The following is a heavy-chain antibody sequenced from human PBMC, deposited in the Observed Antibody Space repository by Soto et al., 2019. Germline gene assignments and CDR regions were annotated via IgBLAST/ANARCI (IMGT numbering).Heavy chain of an antibody. CDR3: AKDYCSSTSCRGPYYYYGMDV. V-gene: IGHV3-23*01. CDR1: GFTFSSYA. Sequence: PGGSLRLSCAASGFTFSSYAMSWVRQAPGKGLEWVSAISGSGGSTYYADSVKGRFTISRDNSKNTLYLQMNSLRAEDTAVYYCAKDYCSSTSCRGPYYYYGMDVWGQGTTVTVSS. D-gene: IGHD2-2*01. CDR2: ISGSGGST. J-gene: IGHJ6*02.